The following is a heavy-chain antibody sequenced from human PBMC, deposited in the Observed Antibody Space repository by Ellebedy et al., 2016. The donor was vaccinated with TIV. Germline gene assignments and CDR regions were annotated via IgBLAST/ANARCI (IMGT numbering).Heavy chain of an antibody. J-gene: IGHJ4*02. Sequence: AASVKVSCKTTGYTFTAYYIHWVRQAPRQGLEWVGWINPNSGDTSYAQKLQGRVTMTGDTSISTAYMELSRLIFDDTAVYFCVTDLTNFASSSYWGQGTLVTVSS. CDR2: INPNSGDT. V-gene: IGHV1-2*02. D-gene: IGHD1-1*01. CDR3: VTDLTNFASSSY. CDR1: GYTFTAYY.